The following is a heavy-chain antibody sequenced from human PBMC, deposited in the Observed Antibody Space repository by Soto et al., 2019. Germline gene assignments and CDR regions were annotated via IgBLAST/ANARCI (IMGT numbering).Heavy chain of an antibody. CDR2: TYYRSKWYN. J-gene: IGHJ6*02. V-gene: IGHV6-1*01. CDR3: AREWELPFRGGPGGMDV. Sequence: SQTLSLTYAISGDSVSSNSAAWNWIRQSPSRGLEWLGRTYYRSKWYNDYAVSVKSRITINPDTSKNQFSLQLNSVTPEDTAVYYCAREWELPFRGGPGGMDVWGQGTTVTVSS. D-gene: IGHD1-26*01. CDR1: GDSVSSNSAA.